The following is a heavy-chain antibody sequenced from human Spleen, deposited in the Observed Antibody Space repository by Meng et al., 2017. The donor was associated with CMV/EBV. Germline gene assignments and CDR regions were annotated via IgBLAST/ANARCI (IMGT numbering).Heavy chain of an antibody. CDR1: GYTFAGYY. V-gene: IGHV1-2*02. CDR3: ARGDIVVVPAATEVAFDY. J-gene: IGHJ4*02. Sequence: ASVKVSCKASGYTFAGYYIHWVRQAPGQGLEWMGWINPDSGGTNYAQKFQGRVTMTRDTSITTAYMELRSLRSDDTAVYYCARGDIVVVPAATEVAFDYWGQGTLVTVSS. CDR2: INPDSGGT. D-gene: IGHD2-2*01.